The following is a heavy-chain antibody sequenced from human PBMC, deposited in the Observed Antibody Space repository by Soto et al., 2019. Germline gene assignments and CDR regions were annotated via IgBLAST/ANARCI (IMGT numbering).Heavy chain of an antibody. CDR1: GVSIISGDYY. V-gene: IGHV4-30-4*01. CDR3: ARGLMMSGSGSSSPSNWFDP. Sequence: ASETLSLTCTVSGVSIISGDYYWSWIRQPPGKGLEWIGYIYNSGTTYYNPSLKSRVTISIDTSKNQFSLKLSSVTAADTAVYYCARGLMMSGSGSSSPSNWFDPWGQGTLVTVSS. J-gene: IGHJ5*02. D-gene: IGHD3-10*01. CDR2: IYNSGTT.